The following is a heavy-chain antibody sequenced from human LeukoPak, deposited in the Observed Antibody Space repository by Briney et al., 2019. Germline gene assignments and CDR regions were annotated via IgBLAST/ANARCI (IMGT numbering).Heavy chain of an antibody. CDR1: GFTFSSNS. D-gene: IGHD6-13*01. J-gene: IGHJ4*02. CDR3: AGEGSSNWTDFDY. CDR2: ISSISSYI. V-gene: IGHV3-21*01. Sequence: GGSLRLSCAASGFTFSSNSMIWVRQAPGKGLEWVSSISSISSYIYYADSVKGRFSISRDNAKKSLYFQMKSLGAEDTTVYHCAGEGSSNWTDFDYWGQGTLVTVSS.